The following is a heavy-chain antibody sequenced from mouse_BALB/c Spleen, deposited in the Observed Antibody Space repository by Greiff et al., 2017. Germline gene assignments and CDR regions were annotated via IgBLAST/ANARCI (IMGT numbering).Heavy chain of an antibody. D-gene: IGHD3-1*01. V-gene: IGHV5-17*02. CDR1: GFTFSSFG. J-gene: IGHJ2*01. CDR2: ISSGSSTI. CDR3: ARSGVGSDY. Sequence: DVKLVESGGGLVQPGGSRKLSCAASGFTFSSFGMHWVRQAPEKGLEWVAYISSGSSTIYYADTVKGRFTISRDNPKNTLFLQMTSLRSEDTAMYYCARSGVGSDYWGQGTTLTVSS.